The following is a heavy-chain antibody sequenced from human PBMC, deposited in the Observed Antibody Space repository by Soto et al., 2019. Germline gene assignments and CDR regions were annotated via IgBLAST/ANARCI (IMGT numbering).Heavy chain of an antibody. Sequence: GGSLRLSCAASGFTFSSYSMNWVRQAPGKGLEWVSSISSSSSYIYYADSVKGRFTISRDNAKNSLYLQMNSLRAEDTAVYYCARDMYSGHDSHSYYYYYYMDVWGKGTTVTVSS. D-gene: IGHD1-26*01. CDR3: ARDMYSGHDSHSYYYYYYMDV. J-gene: IGHJ6*03. V-gene: IGHV3-21*01. CDR1: GFTFSSYS. CDR2: ISSSSSYI.